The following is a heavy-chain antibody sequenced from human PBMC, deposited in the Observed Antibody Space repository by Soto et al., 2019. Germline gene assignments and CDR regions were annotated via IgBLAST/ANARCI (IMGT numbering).Heavy chain of an antibody. V-gene: IGHV3-21*01. J-gene: IGHJ5*02. CDR2: ISSSSTSV. CDR3: ASGPYFEILTGYFDP. D-gene: IGHD3-9*01. Sequence: GGSLRLSCAASGFTFSSYTMNWVRQAPGKGLECVSSISSSSTSVYYADSVKGRFTISRDNAKNSLYLQMNSLRAEDTAVYYCASGPYFEILTGYFDPWRQGTLVTVS. CDR1: GFTFSSYT.